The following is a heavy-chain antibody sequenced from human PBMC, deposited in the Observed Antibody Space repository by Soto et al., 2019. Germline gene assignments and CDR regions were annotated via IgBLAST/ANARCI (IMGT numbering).Heavy chain of an antibody. Sequence: GGSLRLSCAASGFTFSSYAMSWVRQAPGKGLEWVSTISGSGGSTYYADSLKGRFTISRDNSKNTLFLQMSSQRAEDTAVYYCAKEAVSGWYYFDYWGPGTLVTVAS. J-gene: IGHJ4*02. V-gene: IGHV3-23*01. CDR1: GFTFSSYA. CDR3: AKEAVSGWYYFDY. D-gene: IGHD6-19*01. CDR2: ISGSGGST.